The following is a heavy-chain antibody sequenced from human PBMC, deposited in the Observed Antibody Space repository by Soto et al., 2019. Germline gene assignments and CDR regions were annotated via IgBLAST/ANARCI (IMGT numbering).Heavy chain of an antibody. Sequence: ASVKVSCKASGYPFPNYGIHWVRQAPGQGLEWVGWINAGEGKTGYSHKFQGRVTITSDQSANTAYMELSSLESEDTAVYYCARVFRGLTLFGVAQPVQNWGQGTVVKVSS. J-gene: IGHJ4*02. CDR2: INAGEGKT. V-gene: IGHV1-3*01. CDR1: GYPFPNYG. CDR3: ARVFRGLTLFGVAQPVQN. D-gene: IGHD3-3*01.